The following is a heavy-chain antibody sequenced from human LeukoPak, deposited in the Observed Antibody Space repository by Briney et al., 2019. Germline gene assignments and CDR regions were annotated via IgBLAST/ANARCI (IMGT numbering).Heavy chain of an antibody. CDR3: ARVIAARGHYFYMDV. CDR1: GYTFNSYA. Sequence: ASVTLSCTASGYTFNSYAISWVRPAPGQGLEWMGWISTYKDNTNYAQKFQGRVTMTTDTSTSTAYMDLRSLLSDDSAVYYCARVIAARGHYFYMDVWGKGTTVTVSS. D-gene: IGHD6-6*01. V-gene: IGHV1-18*01. J-gene: IGHJ6*03. CDR2: ISTYKDNT.